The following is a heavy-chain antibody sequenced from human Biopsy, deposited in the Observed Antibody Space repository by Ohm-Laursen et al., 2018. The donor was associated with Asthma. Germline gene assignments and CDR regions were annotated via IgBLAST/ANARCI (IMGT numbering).Heavy chain of an antibody. Sequence: VPSVTPSCQTSGYTFNSAGITWAREAPGQGLEWMGWISVYNGNTKVAQKLRDRVTMITGTSTSTAYMELRSLRADDTAVYFCARAVDYSHYYGIDVWGQGTTVTVS. J-gene: IGHJ6*02. CDR1: GYTFNSAG. D-gene: IGHD3-10*01. V-gene: IGHV1-18*01. CDR3: ARAVDYSHYYGIDV. CDR2: ISVYNGNT.